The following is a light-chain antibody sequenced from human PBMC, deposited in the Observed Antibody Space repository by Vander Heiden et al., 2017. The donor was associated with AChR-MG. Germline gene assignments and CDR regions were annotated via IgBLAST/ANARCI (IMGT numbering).Light chain of an antibody. CDR1: QSLSRN. Sequence: EIVMTQSPDILSLSPGERATLSCRASQSLSRNLAWYQQKPGHPPSLLIYGSSTRATGVPARFSGSGSETEFTLTISSLQSEDFATYYCQQYNKWPRTLGNGTKVE. CDR2: GSS. V-gene: IGKV3-15*01. CDR3: QQYNKWPRT. J-gene: IGKJ1*01.